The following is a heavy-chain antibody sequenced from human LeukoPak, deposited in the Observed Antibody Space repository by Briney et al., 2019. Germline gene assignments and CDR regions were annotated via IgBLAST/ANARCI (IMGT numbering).Heavy chain of an antibody. D-gene: IGHD4-17*01. Sequence: SETLSLTCTVSGGSISRSSYYWGWIRQTPGKGPEWIGSIYYGGSTYYNPSLKSRVTISVDTSKNQFSLKLSSVTAADTAVYYCARDDYGDAFDIWGQGTMVTVSS. J-gene: IGHJ3*02. CDR1: GGSISRSSYY. CDR2: IYYGGST. V-gene: IGHV4-39*07. CDR3: ARDDYGDAFDI.